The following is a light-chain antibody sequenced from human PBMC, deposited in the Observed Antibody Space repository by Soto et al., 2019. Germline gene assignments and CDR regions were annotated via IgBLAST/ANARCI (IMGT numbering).Light chain of an antibody. J-gene: IGKJ1*01. CDR2: KAS. V-gene: IGKV1-5*03. Sequence: DIQMTQSPSTLSAPVGDRVTITCRASQSISSWLAWYQQKPGKAPSLLIYKASSLEIGVPSRFSGSGSGTEFTLTISSLQPDDFATYYCHQYSTYSPTFGQGTKVDIK. CDR3: HQYSTYSPT. CDR1: QSISSW.